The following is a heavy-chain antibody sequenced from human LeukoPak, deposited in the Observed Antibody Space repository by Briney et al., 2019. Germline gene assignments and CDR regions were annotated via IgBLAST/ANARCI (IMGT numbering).Heavy chain of an antibody. CDR1: GYSISSGYY. CDR3: ARVPTYYDFWSGYYRDNWFDP. D-gene: IGHD3-3*01. CDR2: IYHSGST. Sequence: PSETLSLTCAVSGYSISSGYYWGWIRQPPGKGLEWIGSIYHSGSTYYNPSFKSRVTISVDTSKNQFSLKLSSVTAADTAVYYCARVPTYYDFWSGYYRDNWFDPWGQGTLVTVSS. V-gene: IGHV4-38-2*01. J-gene: IGHJ5*02.